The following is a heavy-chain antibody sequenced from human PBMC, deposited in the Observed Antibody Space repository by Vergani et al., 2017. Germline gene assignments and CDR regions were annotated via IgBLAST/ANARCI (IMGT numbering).Heavy chain of an antibody. CDR1: GFTSSYYG. CDR3: ATKSCGTPGCQIGYFRE. D-gene: IGHD1-1*01. Sequence: QVHLVESGGGVVQPGRSLRLSCVVSGFTSSYYGMHWVRQAPGKGLEWVVVISYDGTQKYYADSVKGRFTISSDNSKSTLYLQMNSLRTEDTAVYYCATKSCGTPGCQIGYFREWGQGTLVTVSS. V-gene: IGHV3-30*03. J-gene: IGHJ1*01. CDR2: ISYDGTQK.